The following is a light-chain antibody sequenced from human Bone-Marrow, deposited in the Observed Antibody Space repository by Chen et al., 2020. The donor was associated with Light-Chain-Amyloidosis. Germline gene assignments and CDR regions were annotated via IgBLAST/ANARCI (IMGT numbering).Light chain of an antibody. CDR1: DLPTKY. V-gene: IGLV3-25*03. CDR2: RDT. J-gene: IGLJ2*01. CDR3: QSAEGSGTYEVI. Sequence: SYELTQPPSVSVSPGPTARITCSGDDLPTKYAYWYQQNPGQAPVLVIPRDTDRPSGISERFYGSCSGTTATLTISGVQAEDESDYHCQSAEGSGTYEVIFAGRSKLTV.